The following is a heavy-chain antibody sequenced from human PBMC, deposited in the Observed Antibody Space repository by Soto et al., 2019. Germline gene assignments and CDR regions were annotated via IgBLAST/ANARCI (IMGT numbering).Heavy chain of an antibody. Sequence: AASVKVSCKASGYTFTSYGISWVRQAPGQGLEWMGWISAYNGNTNYAQKLQGRVTMTTDTSTSTAYMELRSLRSDDTAVYYCARVRYYDSSGYYEDPWGQGTLVTVSS. D-gene: IGHD3-22*01. J-gene: IGHJ5*02. CDR2: ISAYNGNT. CDR3: ARVRYYDSSGYYEDP. V-gene: IGHV1-18*01. CDR1: GYTFTSYG.